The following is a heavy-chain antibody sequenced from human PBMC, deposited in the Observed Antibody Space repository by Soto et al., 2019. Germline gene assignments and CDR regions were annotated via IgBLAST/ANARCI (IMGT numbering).Heavy chain of an antibody. CDR3: ARLDIVLVPAAMSRYYYYVMDV. J-gene: IGHJ6*01. V-gene: IGHV5-51*01. Sequence: GESLKISCKGSGYSFTSYWIGWVRQMPGKGLEWMGIIYPGDSDTRYSPSFQGQVTISADKSISTAYLQWSSLKASDTAMYYCARLDIVLVPAAMSRYYYYVMDVWGQGTTVIVSS. CDR1: GYSFTSYW. CDR2: IYPGDSDT. D-gene: IGHD2-2*01.